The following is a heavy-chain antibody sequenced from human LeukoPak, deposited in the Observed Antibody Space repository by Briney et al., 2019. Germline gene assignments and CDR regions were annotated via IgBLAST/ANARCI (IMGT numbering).Heavy chain of an antibody. Sequence: GGSLRLSCAASGFTFSSYGMHWVRQAPGKGLEWVAVISYDGNNKYHADSVKGRFTISRDNSKNTLYLQMNSLRAEDTAMYYCAKVGYCSGGTCYWGVYYYYGMDVWGQGTTVTVSS. CDR1: GFTFSSYG. D-gene: IGHD2-15*01. V-gene: IGHV3-30*18. J-gene: IGHJ6*02. CDR3: AKVGYCSGGTCYWGVYYYYGMDV. CDR2: ISYDGNNK.